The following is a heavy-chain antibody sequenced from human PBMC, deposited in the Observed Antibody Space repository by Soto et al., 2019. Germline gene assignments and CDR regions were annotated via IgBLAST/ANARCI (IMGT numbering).Heavy chain of an antibody. CDR1: GFTFSSHS. CDR2: ISSISSTI. Sequence: GGSLRLSCAASGFTFSSHSMNWVRQAPGKGLEWVSYISSISSTIYYADSVRGRFTISRDNAKNSLYLQMNSLRAVDTAVYYCARGDSYGYLDYWGQGTLVTVSS. V-gene: IGHV3-48*01. CDR3: ARGDSYGYLDY. D-gene: IGHD5-18*01. J-gene: IGHJ4*02.